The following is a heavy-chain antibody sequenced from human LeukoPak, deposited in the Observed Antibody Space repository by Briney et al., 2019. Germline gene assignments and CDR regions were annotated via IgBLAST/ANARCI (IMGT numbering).Heavy chain of an antibody. CDR3: ASSGWYGPLKEYRFDY. V-gene: IGHV4-61*02. CDR2: ISTSGST. J-gene: IGHJ4*02. Sequence: PSETLSLTCTVSGGSINSGSYYWSWIRQPAGKGLEWIGRISTSGSTNYNPSLKSRVTMSVDTSKNQFSLMLSSVTAADTAVYYCASSGWYGPLKEYRFDYWGQGTLVTVSA. CDR1: GGSINSGSYY. D-gene: IGHD6-19*01.